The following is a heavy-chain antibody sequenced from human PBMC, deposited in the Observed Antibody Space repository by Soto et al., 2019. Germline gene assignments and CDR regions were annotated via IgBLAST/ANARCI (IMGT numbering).Heavy chain of an antibody. CDR3: ARGDCSSTSCYGDYYYYGMDV. CDR2: IIPIFGTA. V-gene: IGHV1-69*13. Sequence: ASVKVSCKASGGTFSSYAISWVRQAPGQGLEWMGGIIPIFGTANYAQKFQGRVTITADESTSTAYMELSSLRSEDTAVYYCARGDCSSTSCYGDYYYYGMDVWGQGTTVTVSS. D-gene: IGHD2-2*01. CDR1: GGTFSSYA. J-gene: IGHJ6*02.